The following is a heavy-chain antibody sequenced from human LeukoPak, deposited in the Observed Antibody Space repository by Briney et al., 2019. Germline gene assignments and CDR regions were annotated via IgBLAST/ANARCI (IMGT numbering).Heavy chain of an antibody. J-gene: IGHJ4*02. V-gene: IGHV1-18*01. CDR3: ATRGIAARPPVDY. D-gene: IGHD6-6*01. CDR1: GYTFTSYG. Sequence: ASVKVSCKASGYTFTSYGISWVRQAPGQGLEWMGWISAYNGNTNYAQKLQGRVTTTTDTSTSTAYIELRSLRSDDTAVYYCATRGIAARPPVDYWGQGTLVTVSS. CDR2: ISAYNGNT.